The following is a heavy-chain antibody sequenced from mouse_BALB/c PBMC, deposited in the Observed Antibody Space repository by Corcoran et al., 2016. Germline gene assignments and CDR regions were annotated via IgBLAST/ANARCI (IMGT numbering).Heavy chain of an antibody. CDR1: GYTFTNYG. V-gene: IGHV9-3-1*01. Sequence: QIQLVQSGPELKKPGETVKISCKASGYTFTNYGMNWVKQAPGKGLKWMGWINTYTGEPTYADDFKGRFALSLEISASTAYLQINNLKIEDTATYFCARWSSNYGYYFDNWGQGTTLTVSS. CDR2: INTYTGEP. D-gene: IGHD2-5*01. J-gene: IGHJ2*01. CDR3: ARWSSNYGYYFDN.